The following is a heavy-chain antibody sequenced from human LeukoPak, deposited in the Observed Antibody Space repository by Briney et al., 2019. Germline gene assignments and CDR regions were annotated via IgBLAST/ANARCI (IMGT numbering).Heavy chain of an antibody. V-gene: IGHV1-69*04. CDR3: ARLLVDTANKFAEHYFDY. CDR1: GGTFSSYA. Sequence: ASVKVSCKASGGTFSSYAISWVRQAPGQGLEWMGRIIPIFGVANFAQKFQGRVTITADKSTSTAYMELSSLRSEDTAVYYCARLLVDTANKFAEHYFDYWGQGTLVTVSS. J-gene: IGHJ4*02. D-gene: IGHD5-18*01. CDR2: IIPIFGVA.